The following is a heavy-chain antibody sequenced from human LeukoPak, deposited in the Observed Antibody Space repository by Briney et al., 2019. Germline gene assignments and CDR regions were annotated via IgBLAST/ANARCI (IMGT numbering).Heavy chain of an antibody. D-gene: IGHD6-19*01. V-gene: IGHV3-23*01. CDR1: GFTFRSYA. Sequence: PGGSLRLSCAASGFTFRSYAMTWVRQAPGKGLEWVSTITGSGGSTYYADSVKGRFTISRDNSKNTLYLQMNSLRAEDTAVYYCAEDRGIAVAGTDFDYWGQGTLVTVSS. J-gene: IGHJ4*02. CDR2: ITGSGGST. CDR3: AEDRGIAVAGTDFDY.